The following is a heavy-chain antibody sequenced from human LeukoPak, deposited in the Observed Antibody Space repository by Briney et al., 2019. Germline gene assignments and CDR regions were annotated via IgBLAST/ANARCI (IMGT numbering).Heavy chain of an antibody. CDR3: ARAGDYCSGGSCYLDY. CDR2: IYYSGST. Sequence: PSETLSLTCTVSGGYISSYYWSWIRQPPGKGLEWIGYIYYSGSTNYNPSLKSRVTISVDTSKNQFSLKLSSVTAADTAVYYCARAGDYCSGGSCYLDYWGQGTLVTVSS. CDR1: GGYISSYY. V-gene: IGHV4-59*01. D-gene: IGHD2-15*01. J-gene: IGHJ4*02.